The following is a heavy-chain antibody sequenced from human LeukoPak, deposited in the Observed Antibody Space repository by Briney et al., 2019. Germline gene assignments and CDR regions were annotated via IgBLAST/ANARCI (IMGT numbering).Heavy chain of an antibody. CDR3: ARHRRFGELSSYYYGMDV. V-gene: IGHV4-34*01. D-gene: IGHD3-10*01. J-gene: IGHJ6*04. Sequence: PSETLSLTCAVYGGSFSGYYWSWIRQPPGKGLEWIGEINHSGSPNYNPSLKSRVTISVDTSKNQFSLKLSSVTAADTAVYYCARHRRFGELSSYYYGMDVWGKGTTVTVSS. CDR1: GGSFSGYY. CDR2: INHSGSP.